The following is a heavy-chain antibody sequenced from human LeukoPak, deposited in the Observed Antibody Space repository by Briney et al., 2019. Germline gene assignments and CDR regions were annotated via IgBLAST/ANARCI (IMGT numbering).Heavy chain of an antibody. CDR2: ICGSGDNT. CDR3: VREGSSSWYLYFDY. Sequence: GGSLTLSCAASGFTFSTYVMSWLRQAPGKGLEWVSGICGSGDNTYYPDSVKGRFTVSKNNAKNTHHLQMNRLLAEGTAVDYCVREGSSSWYLYFDYWGQGTLVTVSS. CDR1: GFTFSTYV. V-gene: IGHV3-23*01. J-gene: IGHJ4*02. D-gene: IGHD6-13*01.